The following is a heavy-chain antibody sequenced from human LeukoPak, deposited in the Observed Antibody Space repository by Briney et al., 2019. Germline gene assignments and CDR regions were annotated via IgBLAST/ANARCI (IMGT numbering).Heavy chain of an antibody. CDR3: AKGRVHKGVGATDY. CDR2: ISYDGSNK. V-gene: IGHV3-30*18. J-gene: IGHJ4*02. Sequence: GGSLRLSCAASGFTFSSYGMHWVRQAPGKGLEWVAVISYDGSNKYYADSVKGRFTISRDNSKNTLYLQMNSLRAEDTAVYYCAKGRVHKGVGATDYWGQGTLVTVSS. D-gene: IGHD1-26*01. CDR1: GFTFSSYG.